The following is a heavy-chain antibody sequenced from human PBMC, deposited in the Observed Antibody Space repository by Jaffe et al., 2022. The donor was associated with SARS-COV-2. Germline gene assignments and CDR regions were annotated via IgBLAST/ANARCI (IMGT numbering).Heavy chain of an antibody. D-gene: IGHD3-22*01. CDR2: IYYSGST. Sequence: QLQLQESGPGLVKPSETLSLTCTVSGGSISSSSYYWGWIRQPPGKGLEWIGSIYYSGSTYYNPSLKSRVTISVDTSKNQFSLKLSSVTAADTAVYYCARPSVSNYYYDSSGYYKTDAFDIWGQGTMVTVSS. J-gene: IGHJ3*02. V-gene: IGHV4-39*01. CDR3: ARPSVSNYYYDSSGYYKTDAFDI. CDR1: GGSISSSSYY.